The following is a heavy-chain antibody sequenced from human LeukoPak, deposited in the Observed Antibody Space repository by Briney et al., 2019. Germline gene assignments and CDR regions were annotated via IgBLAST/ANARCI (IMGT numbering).Heavy chain of an antibody. J-gene: IGHJ4*02. V-gene: IGHV4-59*01. CDR1: GGSISSYY. CDR2: IYYSGST. Sequence: PSETLSLTCTVSGGSISSYYLSWIRQPPGKGLEWIGYIYYSGSTNYNPSLKSRVTISVDTSKNQFSLKLSSVTAADTAVYYCAREARNAYDSSGYYAWGQGTLVTVSS. D-gene: IGHD3-22*01. CDR3: AREARNAYDSSGYYA.